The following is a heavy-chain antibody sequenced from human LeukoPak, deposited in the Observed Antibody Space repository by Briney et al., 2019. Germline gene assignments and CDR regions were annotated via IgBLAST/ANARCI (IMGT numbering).Heavy chain of an antibody. J-gene: IGHJ3*02. Sequence: GGSLRLSCAVSGFTFSSFAMHWVRQAPGKGLEWVAEITRDGSNKYYTDSVKGRFTISRDKSQNTLYLEMNSLRVEDTAVYYCARGQYRLVWFGDEISDGFDIWGQGTMVTVSS. V-gene: IGHV3-30*12. D-gene: IGHD3-10*01. CDR1: GFTFSSFA. CDR3: ARGQYRLVWFGDEISDGFDI. CDR2: ITRDGSNK.